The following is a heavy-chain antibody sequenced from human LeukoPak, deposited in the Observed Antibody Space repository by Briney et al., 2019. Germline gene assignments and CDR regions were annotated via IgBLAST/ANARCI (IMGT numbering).Heavy chain of an antibody. Sequence: GGSLRLSSAASGFTFSSYSMNWVRQAPGKGLEWVSYISSSSSTKYYADSVKGRFTISRDNAKNSLYLQMDSLSDEDTAVYYCARDNSWSFDYWGQGTLVTVSS. CDR2: ISSSSSTK. CDR3: ARDNSWSFDY. D-gene: IGHD2-21*01. V-gene: IGHV3-48*02. CDR1: GFTFSSYS. J-gene: IGHJ4*02.